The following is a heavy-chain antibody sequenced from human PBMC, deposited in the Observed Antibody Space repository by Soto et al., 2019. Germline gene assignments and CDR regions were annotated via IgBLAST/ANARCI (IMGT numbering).Heavy chain of an antibody. J-gene: IGHJ4*02. CDR1: GFTFSNYG. CDR2: IWYDGSNK. Sequence: QVQLVESGGGVVQPGRSLRLSCAASGFTFSNYGMHWVRQAPGKGLEWVAVIWYDGSNKYYADSVKGRFTISRDNYEKTLYLQMSSLRAEDTAVYYCARDYSSFGIDYWGQGTLVTVSS. D-gene: IGHD6-6*01. CDR3: ARDYSSFGIDY. V-gene: IGHV3-33*01.